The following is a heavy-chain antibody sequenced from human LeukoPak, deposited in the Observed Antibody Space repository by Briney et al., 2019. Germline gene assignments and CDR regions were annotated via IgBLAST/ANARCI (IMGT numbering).Heavy chain of an antibody. Sequence: GGSLRLSCAASGFTFSSYGMHWVRQAPGKGLEWVAFIRYDGSNKYYTDSVKGRFTISRDNSKNTLYLQMNSLRAEDTAVYYCAKDPTSYYYDSSVDYWGQGTLVTVSS. D-gene: IGHD3-22*01. CDR3: AKDPTSYYYDSSVDY. CDR1: GFTFSSYG. V-gene: IGHV3-30*02. CDR2: IRYDGSNK. J-gene: IGHJ4*02.